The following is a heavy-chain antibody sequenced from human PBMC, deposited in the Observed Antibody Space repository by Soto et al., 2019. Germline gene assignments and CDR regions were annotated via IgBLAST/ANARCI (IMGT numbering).Heavy chain of an antibody. D-gene: IGHD6-13*01. Sequence: AGSLRLSCAASGFTFSSYAMHWFRQAPGPGLAWVAVISYDGSNKYYADSVTGRFTISRDTSKNTLYLQMNSLSAEDTAVYSCARETNQQLVFIYYYYHGNDVWGQGSTVTVSS. J-gene: IGHJ6*02. CDR2: ISYDGSNK. V-gene: IGHV3-30-3*01. CDR1: GFTFSSYA. CDR3: ARETNQQLVFIYYYYHGNDV.